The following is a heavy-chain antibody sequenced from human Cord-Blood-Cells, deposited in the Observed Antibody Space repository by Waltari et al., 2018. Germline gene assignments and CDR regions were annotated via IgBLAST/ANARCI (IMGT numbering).Heavy chain of an antibody. D-gene: IGHD6-13*01. CDR1: GFSLSTSGVG. CDR3: AHSRYSSSYYYYYYMDV. V-gene: IGHV2-5*01. Sequence: QITLKESGPTLVKPTQTLTLTCTFSGFSLSTSGVGVGWIRQPPGKALEWLALIYWNDDKRYSPSLKSRLTITKDTSKNQVVLTMTNMDPVDTATYYCAHSRYSSSYYYYYYMDVWGKGTTVTVSS. CDR2: IYWNDDK. J-gene: IGHJ6*03.